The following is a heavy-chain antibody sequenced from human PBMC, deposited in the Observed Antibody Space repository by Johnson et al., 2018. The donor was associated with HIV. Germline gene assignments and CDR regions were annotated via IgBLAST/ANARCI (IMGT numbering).Heavy chain of an antibody. D-gene: IGHD6-13*01. CDR3: VKGMDSSSWYAFDI. CDR2: IYSGGST. Sequence: VQLVESGGDLIQPGGSLRLSCVAFGFTVSDNYMSWVRQAPGKGLEWVAIIYSGGSTKYADSVRGRFTISRDNSKNTLYLQMNSLRAEDTAVYYCVKGMDSSSWYAFDIWGQGTMVTVSS. V-gene: IGHV3-53*01. J-gene: IGHJ3*02. CDR1: GFTVSDNY.